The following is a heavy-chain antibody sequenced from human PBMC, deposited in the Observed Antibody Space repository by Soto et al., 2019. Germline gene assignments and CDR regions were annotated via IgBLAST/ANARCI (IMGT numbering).Heavy chain of an antibody. D-gene: IGHD3-22*01. CDR2: IYYSGST. CDR3: ARGPDYYDSSGYSNWFDP. V-gene: IGHV4-31*03. J-gene: IGHJ5*02. CDR1: GGSISSGGYY. Sequence: LSLTCTVSGGSISSGGYYWSWIRQHPGKGLEWIGYIYYSGSTYYNPSLKSRVTISVDTSKNQFSLKLSSVTAADTAVYYCARGPDYYDSSGYSNWFDPWGQGTLVTVSS.